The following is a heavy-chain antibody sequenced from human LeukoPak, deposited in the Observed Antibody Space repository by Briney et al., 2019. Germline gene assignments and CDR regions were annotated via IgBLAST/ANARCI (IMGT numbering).Heavy chain of an antibody. CDR2: ISSSSSYI. J-gene: IGHJ4*02. CDR1: GFTLSSYS. V-gene: IGHV3-21*01. CDR3: ARRGSGYTEPIDY. Sequence: GGSLRLSCAGSGFTLSSYSMDWVRQAPGKGLEWVSSISSSSSYIYYADSVRGRFTISRDNAKNSLYLQMNSLRAEDTAVYYCARRGSGYTEPIDYWGQGTLVTVSS. D-gene: IGHD5-12*01.